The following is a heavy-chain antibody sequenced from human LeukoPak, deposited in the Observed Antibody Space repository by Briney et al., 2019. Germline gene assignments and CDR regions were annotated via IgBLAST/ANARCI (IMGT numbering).Heavy chain of an antibody. D-gene: IGHD3-22*01. J-gene: IGHJ4*02. Sequence: GGSLRLSCAASGFTFSSYAMSWVRQAPGKGLEWVSAISGSGGSTYYADSVKGRFTISRGNSKNTLYLQMNSLRAEDTAVYYCAKVHWGDYYDSSGYYYGPLFDYWGQGTLVTVSS. CDR2: ISGSGGST. CDR3: AKVHWGDYYDSSGYYYGPLFDY. V-gene: IGHV3-23*01. CDR1: GFTFSSYA.